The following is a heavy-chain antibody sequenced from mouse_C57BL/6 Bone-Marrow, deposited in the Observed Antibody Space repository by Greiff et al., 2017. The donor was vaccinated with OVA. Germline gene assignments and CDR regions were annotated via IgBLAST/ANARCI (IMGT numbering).Heavy chain of an antibody. D-gene: IGHD2-4*01. V-gene: IGHV1-81*01. CDR3: ARGLRRMDD. J-gene: IGHJ4*01. CDR1: GFTFTSYG. Sequence: QVQLQQSGAELARPGASVKLSCTASGFTFTSYGITWVQQTTGPGLEWIGELYPRSGNTYYSEKFKGKATLTADKASSTAYMELRSLTSEDSAVYYYARGLRRMDDWGQGTTVTVSS. CDR2: LYPRSGNT.